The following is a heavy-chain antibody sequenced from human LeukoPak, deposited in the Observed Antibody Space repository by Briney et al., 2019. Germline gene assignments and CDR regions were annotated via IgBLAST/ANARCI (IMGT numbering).Heavy chain of an antibody. CDR1: GFTFGTYA. CDR3: ARGGARLRYFDWLSPIDY. Sequence: PGGSLRLSCAASGFTFGTYAMTWVRQAPGRGLVWVSRVNGDGSSTNYADSVKGRFTISRDNAKNTLYLQMNSLRAEDTAVYYCARGGARLRYFDWLSPIDYWGQGTLVTVSS. V-gene: IGHV3-74*01. J-gene: IGHJ4*02. D-gene: IGHD3-9*01. CDR2: VNGDGSST.